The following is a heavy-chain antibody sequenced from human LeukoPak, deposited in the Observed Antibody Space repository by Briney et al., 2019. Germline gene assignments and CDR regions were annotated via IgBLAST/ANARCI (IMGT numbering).Heavy chain of an antibody. Sequence: SETLSLTCNVSGGSISSTSHYWGWIRQPPGKGLEWIGSIYYSGSTHNNPSLKSRVTISVDTSKNQFSLKVSSVTAADTAVYYCARLVGGSSWFGPWGQGTLVTVS. J-gene: IGHJ5*02. CDR1: GGSISSTSHY. CDR3: ARLVGGSSWFGP. CDR2: IYYSGST. D-gene: IGHD6-13*01. V-gene: IGHV4-39*01.